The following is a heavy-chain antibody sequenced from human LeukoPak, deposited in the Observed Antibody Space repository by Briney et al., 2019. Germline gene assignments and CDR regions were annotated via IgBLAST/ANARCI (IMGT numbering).Heavy chain of an antibody. J-gene: IGHJ4*02. V-gene: IGHV3-23*01. CDR2: IGASGSDT. CDR1: GFSFDYYP. Sequence: GGSLRLSCAASGFSFDYYPMSWVRQAPGKGLEWVSAIGASGSDTYYADSVKGRFTISRDNSKNTVFLQMNSLRAEDTAVYYCASRPDCNVARRLYYFDYWGQGTLVTVSS. CDR3: ASRPDCNVARRLYYFDY. D-gene: IGHD2/OR15-2a*01.